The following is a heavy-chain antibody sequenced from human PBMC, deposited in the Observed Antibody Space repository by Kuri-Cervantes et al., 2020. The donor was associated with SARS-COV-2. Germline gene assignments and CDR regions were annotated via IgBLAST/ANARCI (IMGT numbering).Heavy chain of an antibody. CDR2: IIPMYGTT. V-gene: IGHV1-69*13. Sequence: SVKVSCKASGGTFSNYAITWVRQAPGQGLEWMGGIIPMYGTTNYAQKFQGRVTITSDESTGTACMELSRLRSDDTAVYYCARDPREYYYDSSGTIRTEESYFDYWGQGTLVTVSS. J-gene: IGHJ4*02. CDR1: GGTFSNYA. CDR3: ARDPREYYYDSSGTIRTEESYFDY. D-gene: IGHD3-22*01.